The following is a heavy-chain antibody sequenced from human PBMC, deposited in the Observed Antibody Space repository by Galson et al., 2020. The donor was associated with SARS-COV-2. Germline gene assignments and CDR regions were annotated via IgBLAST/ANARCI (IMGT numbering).Heavy chain of an antibody. D-gene: IGHD3-16*01. J-gene: IGHJ3*02. CDR1: GGSISSHY. CDR3: ARNGAVWGSYYAFDI. Sequence: SETLSLTCTVSGGSISSHYWSWIRQPPGKGLEWIGYIYYSGITSYNPSLTSRVTISVDTSKNQFSLKLSSVTAADTAVYYCARNGAVWGSYYAFDIWGQGTMVTVSS. CDR2: IYYSGIT. V-gene: IGHV4-59*11.